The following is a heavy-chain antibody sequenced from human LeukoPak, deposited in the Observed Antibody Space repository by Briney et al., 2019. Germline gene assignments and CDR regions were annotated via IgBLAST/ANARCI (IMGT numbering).Heavy chain of an antibody. CDR2: IYYSGST. CDR3: ARVPPDSSGYYGAFDI. J-gene: IGHJ3*02. Sequence: SETLSLTCTVSGGSISSYYWSWLRQPPGKGLEWIGYIYYSGSTNYNPSLKSRVTISVDTSKNQFSLKLSSVTAADTAVYYCARVPPDSSGYYGAFDIWGQGTMVTVSS. D-gene: IGHD3-22*01. CDR1: GGSISSYY. V-gene: IGHV4-59*01.